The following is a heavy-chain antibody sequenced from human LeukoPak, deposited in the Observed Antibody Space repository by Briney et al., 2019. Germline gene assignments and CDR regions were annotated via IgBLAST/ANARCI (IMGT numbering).Heavy chain of an antibody. J-gene: IGHJ4*02. V-gene: IGHV1-2*02. CDR3: ARDRVGSGWPRPFYFEF. CDR2: MNPNTGAT. D-gene: IGHD6-19*01. CDR1: GYTFTGYY. Sequence: GASVKVSCKPSGYTFTGYYLHWVRQAPGQAFEWMGWMNPNTGATMYSQKFQGRVTMSRDTSISTAYMDLNSLRSDDSAVYYCARDRVGSGWPRPFYFEFSGQGSLVTVSS.